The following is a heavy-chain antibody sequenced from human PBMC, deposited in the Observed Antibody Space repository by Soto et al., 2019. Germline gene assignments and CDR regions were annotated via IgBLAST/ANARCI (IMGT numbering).Heavy chain of an antibody. CDR2: LSSATTSK. V-gene: IGHV3-21*01. Sequence: GGSLRLSCAASGFILSSYTMSWVRQAPGKGLEWVSSLSSATTSKFYTDSVKGRFTTSRDNAKNSLYLQMSSLRAEDTAVYYCARVLEPSKEVAGPFEYWGQGTLVTVSS. CDR3: ARVLEPSKEVAGPFEY. J-gene: IGHJ4*02. D-gene: IGHD6-19*01. CDR1: GFILSSYT.